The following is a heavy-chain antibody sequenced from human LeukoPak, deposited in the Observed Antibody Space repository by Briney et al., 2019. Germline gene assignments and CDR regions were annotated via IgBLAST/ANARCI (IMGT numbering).Heavy chain of an antibody. J-gene: IGHJ4*02. CDR2: ISGGGSYT. D-gene: IGHD6-19*01. V-gene: IGHV3-23*01. Sequence: PGGSLRLSCVGSGFSFSSFAMSWVRQAPGKGLEWVSTISGGGSYTYFADSVKGRFTVSRDDSKSTHFLQMNSLRPEDTALYFCAKRITVSAGYYLDSWGRGTLVTVSS. CDR3: AKRITVSAGYYLDS. CDR1: GFSFSSFA.